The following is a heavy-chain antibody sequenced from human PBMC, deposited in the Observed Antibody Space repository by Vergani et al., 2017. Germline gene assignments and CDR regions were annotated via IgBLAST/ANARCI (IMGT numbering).Heavy chain of an antibody. J-gene: IGHJ4*02. V-gene: IGHV3-30*03. CDR3: ARDGNDIFVSSNDYSPLLYY. CDR1: GFGFKNFA. Sequence: QVSLVESGGGVVQPGRSLTLTCSASGFGFKNFAMHWVRQAPGKGLEGVATISKDGTHDYYEPSVRGRFAVSRDNFKNTMYLQMHRLKTDDTAVYFCARDGNDIFVSSNDYSPLLYYWVQGILVTVSS. CDR2: ISKDGTHD. D-gene: IGHD3-22*01.